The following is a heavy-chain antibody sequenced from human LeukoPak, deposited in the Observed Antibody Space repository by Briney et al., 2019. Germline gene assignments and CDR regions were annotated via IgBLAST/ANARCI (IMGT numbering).Heavy chain of an antibody. D-gene: IGHD6-6*01. CDR3: AGGEYSSSLGAFDI. Sequence: PSQTLSLTCTLSGGSINSGSYYWSWIRQPAGKALEWIARIYSGGTTRYNPSLNSRVNISANSSKNQFSLRLSSVTAADTAVYYCAGGEYSSSLGAFDIWGQGTMVTVSS. CDR2: IYSGGTT. CDR1: GGSINSGSYY. J-gene: IGHJ3*02. V-gene: IGHV4-61*02.